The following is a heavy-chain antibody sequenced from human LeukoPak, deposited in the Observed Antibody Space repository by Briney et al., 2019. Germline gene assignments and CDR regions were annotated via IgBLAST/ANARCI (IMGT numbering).Heavy chain of an antibody. V-gene: IGHV1-3*01. D-gene: IGHD3-3*01. CDR1: GYTFTSYA. CDR3: ARGPPDLRFLEWLSRGSAFDI. Sequence: ASVKVSCKASGYTFTSYAMHWVRQAPGQRLEWMGWINAGNGNTKYSQKFQGRVTITADESTSTAYMELSSLRSEDTAVYYCARGPPDLRFLEWLSRGSAFDIWGQGTMVTVSS. J-gene: IGHJ3*02. CDR2: INAGNGNT.